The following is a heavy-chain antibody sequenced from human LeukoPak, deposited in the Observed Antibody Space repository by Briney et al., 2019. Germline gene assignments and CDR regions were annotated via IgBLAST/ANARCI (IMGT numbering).Heavy chain of an antibody. CDR1: GYTFTSYA. CDR2: INAGNGNT. D-gene: IGHD3-10*01. J-gene: IGHJ4*02. CDR3: ARSFYGSGSFDY. Sequence: ASVKVSCKASGYTFTSYAMHWVRQAPGQRLEWMGWINAGNGNTKYSQKFQGRVTITRDTSASTAYMELSSLRSEDTAVYYCARSFYGSGSFDYWGQGTLVTVSS. V-gene: IGHV1-3*01.